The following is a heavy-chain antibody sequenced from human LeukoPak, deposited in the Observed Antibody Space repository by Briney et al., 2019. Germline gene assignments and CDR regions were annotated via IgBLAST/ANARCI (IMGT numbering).Heavy chain of an antibody. CDR2: IYYSGST. CDR3: ARDPRIVGADPYFDY. Sequence: SETLSLTCTVSGGSISSYYWNWIRQPPGKGLEWIGSIYYSGSTYYNPSLKSRVTISVDTSKNQFSLKLSSVTAADTAVYYCARDPRIVGADPYFDYWGQGTLVTVSS. CDR1: GGSISSYY. V-gene: IGHV4-59*12. J-gene: IGHJ4*02. D-gene: IGHD1-26*01.